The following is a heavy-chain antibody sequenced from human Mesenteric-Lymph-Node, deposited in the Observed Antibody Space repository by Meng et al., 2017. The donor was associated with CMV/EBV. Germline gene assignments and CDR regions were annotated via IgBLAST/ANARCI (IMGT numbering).Heavy chain of an antibody. D-gene: IGHD5-12*01. CDR2: ISYDGSNK. Sequence: SCKASGYTFTGYYMHWVRQAPGKGLEWVAVISYDGSNKYYADSVKGRFTISRDNSKNTLYLQMNSLRAEDTAVYYCARDRTEKVDGLYFDYWGQGTLVTVSS. J-gene: IGHJ4*02. V-gene: IGHV3-30-3*01. CDR1: GYTFTGYY. CDR3: ARDRTEKVDGLYFDY.